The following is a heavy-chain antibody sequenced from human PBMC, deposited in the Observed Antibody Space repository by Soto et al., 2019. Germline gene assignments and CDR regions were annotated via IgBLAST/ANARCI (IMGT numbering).Heavy chain of an antibody. J-gene: IGHJ5*02. Sequence: QVQLQESGPGLVKPSETLSLTCTVSGDSISGYYWSWIRQPPGKGLEWIGYIFYNGNTNYNPSLNSRVTISVDTPRNQFSLKLNSVTAADTAVYYCARGGPSSKWLDPWGQGTLVTVSS. V-gene: IGHV4-59*01. CDR1: GDSISGYY. D-gene: IGHD6-6*01. CDR3: ARGGPSSKWLDP. CDR2: IFYNGNT.